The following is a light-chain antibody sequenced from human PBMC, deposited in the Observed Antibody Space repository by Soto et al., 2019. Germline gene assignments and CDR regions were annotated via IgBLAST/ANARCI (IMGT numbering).Light chain of an antibody. V-gene: IGLV2-14*01. J-gene: IGLJ1*01. CDR1: NSDVGGYNY. Sequence: QSALTQPASVSGSPGQSITISCTGTNSDVGGYNYVSWYQQHPGKAPKLMIYDVSNRPSGVSNRFSGSKSGNTASLTISGLQAEDEADYYCSSYTSSSTYVFGTGTKV. CDR2: DVS. CDR3: SSYTSSSTYV.